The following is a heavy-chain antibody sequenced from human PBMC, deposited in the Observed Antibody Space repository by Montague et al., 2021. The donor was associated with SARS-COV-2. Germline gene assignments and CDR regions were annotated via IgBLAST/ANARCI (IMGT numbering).Heavy chain of an antibody. J-gene: IGHJ4*02. D-gene: IGHD3-10*01. V-gene: IGHV6-1*01. Sequence: CAISGDSVSSNSATWNWIRQSPSRGLEWLGRTYYRSKWSTNYAVSVQSRITVNPDTSKNHFSLQLNSVTPEDTAVYYRARGQNFGSGNSCNFDHWGQGTLVTVSS. CDR2: TYYRSKWST. CDR3: ARGQNFGSGNSCNFDH. CDR1: GDSVSSNSAT.